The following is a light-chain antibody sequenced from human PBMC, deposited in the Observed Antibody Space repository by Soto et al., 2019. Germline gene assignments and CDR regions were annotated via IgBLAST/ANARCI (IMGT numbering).Light chain of an antibody. CDR3: QTWGTGIWV. V-gene: IGLV4-69*01. CDR1: SGQSSYA. J-gene: IGLJ3*02. Sequence: QSVLTQSPSASASLAASVKLTCTLSSGQSSYAIAWHQQQPEKGPRYLMKLNSDGSHSKGDGIPDRFSGSSSGAERYLTISSLQSEDEADYYCQTWGTGIWVFGGGTKLTVL. CDR2: LNSDGSH.